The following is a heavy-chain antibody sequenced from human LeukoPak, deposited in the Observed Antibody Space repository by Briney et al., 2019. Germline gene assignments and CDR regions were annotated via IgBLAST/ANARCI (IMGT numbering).Heavy chain of an antibody. CDR1: GGSISSSY. J-gene: IGHJ4*02. V-gene: IGHV4-59*01. CDR2: IFSSGST. CDR3: ARTGIAAPGTDS. Sequence: SETLSLTCTVSGGSISSSYWSWIRQPPGKRLEWIGYIFSSGSTNYNPSLKSRVTISVDTSKNQFSLKLNSVTAADTALYYCARTGIAAPGTDSWGQGTLVTVSS. D-gene: IGHD6-13*01.